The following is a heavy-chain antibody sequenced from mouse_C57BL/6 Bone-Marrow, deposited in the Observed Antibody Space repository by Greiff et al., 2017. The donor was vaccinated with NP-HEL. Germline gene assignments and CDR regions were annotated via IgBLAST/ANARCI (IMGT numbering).Heavy chain of an antibody. D-gene: IGHD1-1*01. V-gene: IGHV3-6*01. Sequence: ESGPGLVKPSQSLSLTCSVTGYSITSGYYWNWIRQFPGNKLEWMGYISYDGSNNYNPSLKNRISITRDTSKNQFFLKLNSVTTEDTATYYCARADYYGSSNYWGQGTTLTVSS. CDR3: ARADYYGSSNY. CDR1: GYSITSGYY. CDR2: ISYDGSN. J-gene: IGHJ2*01.